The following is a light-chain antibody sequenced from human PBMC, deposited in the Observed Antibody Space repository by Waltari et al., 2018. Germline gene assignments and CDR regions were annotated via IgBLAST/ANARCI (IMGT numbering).Light chain of an antibody. Sequence: QSVLTQPPSASGTPGQRVTISCSGSSSNIGSNTVTWYQQPPGTAPKLLIYSNNQRPSGVPDRFSGSKSGTSASLAISGLQSEDEADYYCAAWDDSLNGNVFGSGTKVTVL. J-gene: IGLJ6*01. V-gene: IGLV1-44*01. CDR1: SSNIGSNT. CDR2: SNN. CDR3: AAWDDSLNGNV.